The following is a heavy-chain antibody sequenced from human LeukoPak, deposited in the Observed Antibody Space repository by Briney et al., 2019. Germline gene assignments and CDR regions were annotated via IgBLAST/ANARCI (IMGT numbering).Heavy chain of an antibody. CDR1: GFSFSTYD. V-gene: IGHV3-30*18. CDR2: ISSDGSHK. CDR3: AKGSIDWYYFDY. D-gene: IGHD3-9*01. Sequence: GRSLRLSRAASGFSFSTYDMHWVRQAPGKGLGWGAVISSDGSHKYWADSVKGRFTISRDNSKNTVYLQMNSLRAEDTAVYYCAKGSIDWYYFDYWGQGTLVTVSS. J-gene: IGHJ4*02.